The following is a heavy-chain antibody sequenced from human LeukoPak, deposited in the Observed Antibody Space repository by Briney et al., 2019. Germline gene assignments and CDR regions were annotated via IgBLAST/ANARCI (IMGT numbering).Heavy chain of an antibody. D-gene: IGHD2-15*01. CDR1: GGSISSSSYY. J-gene: IGHJ5*02. CDR2: IYYSGST. CDR3: ARVALVVVAATLWFDP. Sequence: PSETLSLTCTVSGGSISSSSYYWGWIRRPPGKGLEWIGSIYYSGSTYYNPSLKSRVTISVDTSKNQFSLKLSSVTAADTAVYYCARVALVVVAATLWFDPWGQGTLVTVSS. V-gene: IGHV4-39*07.